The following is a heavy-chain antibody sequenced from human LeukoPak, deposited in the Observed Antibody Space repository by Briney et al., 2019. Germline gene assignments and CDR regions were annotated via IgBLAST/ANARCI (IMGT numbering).Heavy chain of an antibody. D-gene: IGHD3-10*01. Sequence: GGSLRLSCAASGFTFSSYGMRWFRQAPGKGLEWVAFIRYDGSNKYYADSVKGRFTISRDNSKNTLYLQMNSLRAEDTAVYHCAKGGSGPRSGYNYMDVWGKGNTVTISS. J-gene: IGHJ6*03. CDR1: GFTFSSYG. CDR3: AKGGSGPRSGYNYMDV. V-gene: IGHV3-30*02. CDR2: IRYDGSNK.